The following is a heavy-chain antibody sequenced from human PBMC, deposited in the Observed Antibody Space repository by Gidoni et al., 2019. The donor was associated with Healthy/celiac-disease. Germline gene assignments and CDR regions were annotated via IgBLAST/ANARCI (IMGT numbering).Heavy chain of an antibody. Sequence: EVQLVQSGAEVKKPGESLKISCKGSGYSCTSYWIGWVRQMPGKGLEWMGIIYPGDSDTRYSPSFQGQVTISADKSISTAYLQWSSLKASDTAMYYCARSGDSSGPAEYFQHWGQGTLVTVSS. D-gene: IGHD3-22*01. J-gene: IGHJ1*01. CDR3: ARSGDSSGPAEYFQH. CDR1: GYSCTSYW. CDR2: IYPGDSDT. V-gene: IGHV5-51*01.